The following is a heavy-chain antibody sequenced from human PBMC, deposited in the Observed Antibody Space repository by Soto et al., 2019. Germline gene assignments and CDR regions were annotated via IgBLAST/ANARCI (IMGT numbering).Heavy chain of an antibody. CDR1: GFSFNGNY. V-gene: IGHV3-53*01. CDR2: IYNGGDT. J-gene: IGHJ4*01. CDR3: VGGDYDFRSGFYPFDY. Sequence: LRLSCAASGFSFNGNYMGWARRAPGKGLECVSLIYNGGDTYYAASVKGRFTISSDNSKNTLYLDMRSLRVEDTAVYICVGGDYDFRSGFYPFDYWGLGTLVTVSS. D-gene: IGHD3-3*01.